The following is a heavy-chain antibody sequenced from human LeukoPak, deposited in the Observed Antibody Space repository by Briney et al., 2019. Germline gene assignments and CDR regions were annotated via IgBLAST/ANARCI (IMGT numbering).Heavy chain of an antibody. CDR2: ISYDGSNK. V-gene: IGHV3-30*03. CDR3: AREPLLVRDWFDP. CDR1: GFTFSSYG. J-gene: IGHJ5*02. D-gene: IGHD2-15*01. Sequence: QPGGSLRLSCAASGFTFSSYGMHWVRQAPGKGLEWVAVISYDGSNKYYADSVKGRFTISRDNSKNTLYLQMNSLRAEDTAVYYCAREPLLVRDWFDPWGQGTLVTVSS.